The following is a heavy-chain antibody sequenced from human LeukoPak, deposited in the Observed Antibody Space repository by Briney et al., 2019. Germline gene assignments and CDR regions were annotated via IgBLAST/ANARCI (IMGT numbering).Heavy chain of an antibody. V-gene: IGHV1-18*01. Sequence: ASVKVSCKASSYTFTSHGINWVRQAPGQGLEWMGWIGTYTGNRNFAQKFQGRVTLTTDTSTSTVFMELRGLTSDDTAVYYCARDGGVTTTPDYWGQGTLVTVSS. CDR2: IGTYTGNR. CDR1: SYTFTSHG. J-gene: IGHJ4*02. D-gene: IGHD4-17*01. CDR3: ARDGGVTTTPDY.